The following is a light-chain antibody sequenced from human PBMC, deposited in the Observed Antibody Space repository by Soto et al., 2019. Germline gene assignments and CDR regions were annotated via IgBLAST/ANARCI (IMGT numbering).Light chain of an antibody. CDR1: QSISSW. CDR2: KAS. V-gene: IGKV1-5*03. CDR3: QQYNSYPWT. J-gene: IGKJ1*01. Sequence: DIQMTQSPSTLSASVGDRVTITCRASQSISSWLAWYQQKPGKAPKILIYKASTLESGVPSNFSGSGSGTEFTLTISSLQPEDFATYYCQQYNSYPWTFGQGTKVDIK.